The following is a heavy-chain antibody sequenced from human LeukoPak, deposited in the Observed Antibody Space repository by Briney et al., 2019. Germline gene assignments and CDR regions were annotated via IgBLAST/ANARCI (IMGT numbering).Heavy chain of an antibody. CDR3: ARFFGSPSWGFDY. CDR2: IYYSGST. CDR1: GGSISSGGYY. Sequence: ASQTLSLTCTVSGGSISSGGYYWSWIRQHPGKGLEWIGYIYYSGSTYYNPSLKSRVTISVDTSKNQFSLKLSSVTAADTAVYSCARFFGSPSWGFDYWGQGTLATVSS. J-gene: IGHJ4*02. D-gene: IGHD2-2*01. V-gene: IGHV4-31*03.